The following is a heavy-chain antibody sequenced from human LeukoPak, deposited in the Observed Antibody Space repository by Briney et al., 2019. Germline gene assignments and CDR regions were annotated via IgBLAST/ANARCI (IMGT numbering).Heavy chain of an antibody. CDR1: GGSFSGYY. J-gene: IGHJ3*02. D-gene: IGHD3-3*01. V-gene: IGHV4-34*01. CDR3: ARGFLEWLLIRGHAFDI. CDR2: INHSGST. Sequence: SETLSLICAVYGGSFSGYYWSWIRQAPGKGLEWIWEINHSGSTNYNPSLKSRVTISVDTSKNQFSLKLSSVTAADTAVYYCARGFLEWLLIRGHAFDIWGQGTMVTVSS.